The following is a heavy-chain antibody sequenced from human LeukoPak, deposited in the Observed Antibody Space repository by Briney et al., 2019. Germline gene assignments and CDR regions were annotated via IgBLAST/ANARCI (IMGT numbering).Heavy chain of an antibody. CDR2: IKQDGSEK. CDR1: GFTFSSYW. V-gene: IGHV3-7*01. Sequence: GGSLRLSCAASGFTFSSYWMSWVRQAPGKGLEWVANIKQDGSEKYYVDSVKGRFTISRDNAKNSLYLQMNSLRAEDTAVYYCARLDGSGNYRYFDYWGQGTLVTVSS. J-gene: IGHJ4*02. D-gene: IGHD3-10*01. CDR3: ARLDGSGNYRYFDY.